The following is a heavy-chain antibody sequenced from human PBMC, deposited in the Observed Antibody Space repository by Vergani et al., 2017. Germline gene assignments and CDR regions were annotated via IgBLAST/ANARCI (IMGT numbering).Heavy chain of an antibody. Sequence: QVQLQESGPGLVKPSETLSLTCTVSGGSISSYYWSWIRQPPGKGLEWIGYIYYSGSTNYNPSLKSRVTISVDTSKNQFSLKLSSVTAADTAVYYFARQQHYYDSSGYYYLNWFDPWGQGTLVTVSS. CDR2: IYYSGST. V-gene: IGHV4-59*08. D-gene: IGHD3-22*01. CDR3: ARQQHYYDSSGYYYLNWFDP. CDR1: GGSISSYY. J-gene: IGHJ5*02.